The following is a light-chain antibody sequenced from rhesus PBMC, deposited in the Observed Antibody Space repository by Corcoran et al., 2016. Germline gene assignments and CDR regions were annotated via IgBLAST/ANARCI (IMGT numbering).Light chain of an antibody. CDR1: ESVSFFGINL. J-gene: IGKJ1*01. V-gene: IGKV7-13*01. CDR3: LQTKNSPRT. CDR2: QTY. Sequence: DIVLTQSPASLAVSPGQRATITCRASESVSFFGINLIHWYLQKPGQPPKLLIYQTYTKDTGVPARFSGSGSGTDFTLTINPVEADDAANYYCLQTKNSPRTFGQGTKVEIK.